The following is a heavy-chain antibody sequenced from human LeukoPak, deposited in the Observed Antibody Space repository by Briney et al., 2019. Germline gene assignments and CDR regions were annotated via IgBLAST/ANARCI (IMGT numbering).Heavy chain of an antibody. D-gene: IGHD5-24*01. J-gene: IGHJ5*02. CDR3: ARDNSVRDEAWWFNP. V-gene: IGHV1-46*01. CDR1: GYTFTSNY. Sequence: ASVKVSCKALGYTFTSNYMHWVRQATGQGHEWMGVISPSGGSTTYAQKFQGRVTLTRVMSTSTDYLELSSLRSEDTAVYYCARDNSVRDEAWWFNPWGQGTLVTVSS. CDR2: ISPSGGST.